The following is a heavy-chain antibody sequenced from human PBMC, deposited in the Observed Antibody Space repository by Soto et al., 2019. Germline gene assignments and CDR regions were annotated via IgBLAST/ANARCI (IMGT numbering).Heavy chain of an antibody. D-gene: IGHD2-21*02. CDR1: GGSVSSGSYY. V-gene: IGHV4-61*01. Sequence: SETLSLTCTVSGGSVSSGSYYWSWIRQPPWKGLEWIGYIYYSGSSNKSPSLKSRVTMSLDTSENQFSLMLSSVTAAGTAVYYCARVSCGGACYVAYYGMDVWGQGTTVTVSS. CDR2: IYYSGSS. CDR3: ARVSCGGACYVAYYGMDV. J-gene: IGHJ6*02.